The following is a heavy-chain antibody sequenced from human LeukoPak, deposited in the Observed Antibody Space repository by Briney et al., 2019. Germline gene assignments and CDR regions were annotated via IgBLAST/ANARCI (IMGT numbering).Heavy chain of an antibody. J-gene: IGHJ4*02. CDR1: GGTFSSYA. CDR2: IIPIFGTA. D-gene: IGHD6-6*01. V-gene: IGHV1-69*06. CDR3: ASPEGLSSIAARPLRV. Sequence: SVKVSCKASGGTFSSYAISWVRQAPGQGLEWMGGIIPIFGTANYAQKFQGRVTITADKSTSTAYMELSSLRSEDTAVYYCASPEGLSSIAARPLRVWGQGTLVTVSS.